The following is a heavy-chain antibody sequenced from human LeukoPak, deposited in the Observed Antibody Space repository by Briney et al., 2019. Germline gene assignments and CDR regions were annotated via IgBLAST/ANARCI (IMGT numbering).Heavy chain of an antibody. J-gene: IGHJ6*03. CDR2: IFTSGIT. D-gene: IGHD3-10*01. V-gene: IGHV4-4*07. CDR3: ARESSGSYYNPQGYMDV. Sequence: PSETLSLTCTVSGGSISIYYWNWIRQPAGKRLEWIGRIFTSGITNYNPSLKSRVTMSVDTSKNQFSLNLSSVTAADTAVYYCARESSGSYYNPQGYMDVWGKGTTVNVSS. CDR1: GGSISIYY.